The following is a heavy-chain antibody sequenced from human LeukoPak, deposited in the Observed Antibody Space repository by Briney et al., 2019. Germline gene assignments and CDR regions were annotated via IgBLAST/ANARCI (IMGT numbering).Heavy chain of an antibody. Sequence: GGSLRLSCAASGFTFDDYAMHWVRQAPGKGLEWVSLISWGGGSTYYADSVKGRFTISRDDSKNSLYLQMNGLRAEDTALYYCARAAAGPYYYYYYGMDVWGKGTTVTVSS. V-gene: IGHV3-43D*04. CDR3: ARAAAGPYYYYYYGMDV. CDR1: GFTFDDYA. D-gene: IGHD6-13*01. J-gene: IGHJ6*04. CDR2: ISWGGGST.